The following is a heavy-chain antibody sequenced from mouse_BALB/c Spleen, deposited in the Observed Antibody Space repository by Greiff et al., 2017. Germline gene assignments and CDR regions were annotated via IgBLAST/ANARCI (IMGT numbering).Heavy chain of an antibody. CDR1: GFNFNDSY. CDR2: IDPANGTT. J-gene: IGHJ2*01. Sequence: VQLQQSGAELVKPGASVKLSCTASGFNFNDSYMHWVKQRPEQGLEWIGRIDPANGTTKYDPKFQGKTTITADTSYNTAYLKLSSLTSEDTAVYYCARGGCYGNDYWGQGTTLTVSS. CDR3: ARGGCYGNDY. D-gene: IGHD2-1*01. V-gene: IGHV14-3*02.